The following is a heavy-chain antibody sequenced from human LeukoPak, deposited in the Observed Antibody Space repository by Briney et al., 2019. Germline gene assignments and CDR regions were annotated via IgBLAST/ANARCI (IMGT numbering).Heavy chain of an antibody. CDR3: ATEGAYTTSSPPAY. CDR1: GVSFSTHW. J-gene: IGHJ4*02. Sequence: GRSLRLSCAASGVSFSTHWMTWVSQAPGKGPEWVANIKHDGSETYYLDCVEGRFNISRDNAKKSLYLQMRRLRSDDTAVYYCATEGAYTTSSPPAYWGQGTRVTVSS. CDR2: IKHDGSET. D-gene: IGHD3-16*01. V-gene: IGHV3-7*01.